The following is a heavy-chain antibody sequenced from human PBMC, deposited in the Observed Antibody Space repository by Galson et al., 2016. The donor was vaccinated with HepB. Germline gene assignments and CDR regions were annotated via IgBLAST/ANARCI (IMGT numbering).Heavy chain of an antibody. V-gene: IGHV4-59*01. CDR1: GGSITSYS. D-gene: IGHD5-12*01. J-gene: IGHJ4*02. Sequence: SETLSLTCTVSGGSITSYSWTWIRQFPGKGLEWIGNIYHSGSTSYNPSLRSRVTISVDTPKRQFSLKVTSVTTADTAVYYCAADHRYSAWTGGFDLWGQGSLVTVSS. CDR2: IYHSGST. CDR3: AADHRYSAWTGGFDL.